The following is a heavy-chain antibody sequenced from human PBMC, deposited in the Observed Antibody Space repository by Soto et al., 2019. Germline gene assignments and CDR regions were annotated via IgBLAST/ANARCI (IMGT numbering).Heavy chain of an antibody. D-gene: IGHD2-2*01. Sequence: SETLSLPCNVSGGSNYTYYLHWLRQSPGQGLEWIGSISDGGTTNYNPSLKRRLTISVDTSKKQVCLKLSSVSAQDTASNLVPGYSSSSSGPEDHYFALEVWGQGTTVTVSS. CDR2: ISDGGTT. CDR3: PGYSSSSSGPEDHYFALEV. J-gene: IGHJ6*01. CDR1: GGSNYTYY. V-gene: IGHV4-59*01.